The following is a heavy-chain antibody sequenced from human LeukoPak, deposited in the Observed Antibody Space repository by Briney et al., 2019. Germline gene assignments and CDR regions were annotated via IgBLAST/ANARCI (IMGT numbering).Heavy chain of an antibody. CDR2: VNESGGT. CDR1: IDSFSNYH. D-gene: IGHD1-26*01. J-gene: IGHJ5*02. Sequence: SETLSLTCAVYIDSFSNYHWNWIRQTPAKGMERIGEVNESGGTNISPSLRSRVILSVDTSKNQFSLKLISVTVADTAIYYCARGPGATVPQVGKDWFDPWGQGTRVTVSS. CDR3: ARGPGATVPQVGKDWFDP. V-gene: IGHV4-34*01.